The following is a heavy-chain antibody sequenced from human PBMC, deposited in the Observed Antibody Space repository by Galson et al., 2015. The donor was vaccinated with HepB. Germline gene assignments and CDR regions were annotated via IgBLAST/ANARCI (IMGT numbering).Heavy chain of an antibody. Sequence: SLRLSCAASGFTFYNYGMNWVRLAPGKGLEWVSSMSGSTGVTVYADSVKGRFTISRDNSKNTLYLQMNSLRAEDTAVYYCAKSWDQPPNYYYYMDVWAKGTAVTVSS. CDR1: GFTFYNYG. V-gene: IGHV3-23*01. J-gene: IGHJ6*03. CDR2: MSGSTGVT. CDR3: AKSWDQPPNYYYYMDV. D-gene: IGHD2-2*01.